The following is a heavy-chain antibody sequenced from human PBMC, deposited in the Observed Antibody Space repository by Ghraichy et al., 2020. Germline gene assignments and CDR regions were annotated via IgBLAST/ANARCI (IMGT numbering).Heavy chain of an antibody. J-gene: IGHJ1*01. CDR3: AKDLYYDSSGYYSDYFQH. CDR2: ISGSGGST. D-gene: IGHD3-22*01. V-gene: IGHV3-23*01. Sequence: GGSLRLSCAASGFTFSSYAMSWVRQAPGKGLEWVSAISGSGGSTYYADSVKGRFTISRDNSKNTLYLQMNSLRAEDTAVYYCAKDLYYDSSGYYSDYFQHWGQGTLVTVSS. CDR1: GFTFSSYA.